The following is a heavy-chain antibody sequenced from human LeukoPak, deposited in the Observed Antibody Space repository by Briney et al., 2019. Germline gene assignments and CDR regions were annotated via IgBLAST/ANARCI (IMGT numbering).Heavy chain of an antibody. J-gene: IGHJ5*02. D-gene: IGHD3-3*01. CDR3: ARDYSYYDFWSGYLTNWFDP. CDR2: IKQDGREK. Sequence: GSLRLSCAASGFTFSDYWMNWVRQAPGKGPEWVANIKQDGREKYYLESVRGRFTISRDNAENSLYLQMNSLRAEDTAVYYCARDYSYYDFWSGYLTNWFDPWGQGTLVTVSS. CDR1: GFTFSDYW. V-gene: IGHV3-7*01.